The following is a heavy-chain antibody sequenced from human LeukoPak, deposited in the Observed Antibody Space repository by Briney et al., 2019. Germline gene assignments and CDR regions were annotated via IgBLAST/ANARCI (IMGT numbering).Heavy chain of an antibody. V-gene: IGHV1-2*04. J-gene: IGHJ4*02. CDR2: INPNSGAT. D-gene: IGHD5-18*01. CDR3: ARASDGYSYGSFVDY. CDR1: GYTFTGYY. Sequence: GSVKVSCKASGYTFTGYYMQWARQAPGQGLEWMGLINPNSGATNYAQKFQGWVTMTRDTSTTTAYMELSRLRFDDTAVYYCARASDGYSYGSFVDYWGQGTLVTVSS.